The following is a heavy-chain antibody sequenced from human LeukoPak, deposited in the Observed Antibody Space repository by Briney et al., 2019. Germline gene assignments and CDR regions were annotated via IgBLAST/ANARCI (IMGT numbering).Heavy chain of an antibody. Sequence: SETLSLTCTVSGGSINNYYWSWIRQPPGKGLEWIGYVFDSGSTNYNPSLKSRVTILVDTSKNRFSLKLSSVTAADTAVYYCARSLRHGYCSGAICYYFDHWGQGTLVTVSS. D-gene: IGHD2-15*01. CDR1: GGSINNYY. CDR3: ARSLRHGYCSGAICYYFDH. CDR2: VFDSGST. J-gene: IGHJ4*02. V-gene: IGHV4-59*12.